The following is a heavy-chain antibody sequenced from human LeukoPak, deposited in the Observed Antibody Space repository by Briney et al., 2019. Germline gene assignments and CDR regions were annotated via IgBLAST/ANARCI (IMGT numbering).Heavy chain of an antibody. J-gene: IGHJ4*02. V-gene: IGHV4-39*07. CDR3: ARTYVRFGVVIDNYFDY. CDR1: GGSISSGSYY. CDR2: IYYSGST. Sequence: PSETLSLTCTVSGGSISSGSYYWGWIRQPPGKGLEWIGSIYYSGSTYYNPSRKSRVTISVDTSKNQFSLKLSSVTAADTAVYYCARTYVRFGVVIDNYFDYWGQGTLVTVSS. D-gene: IGHD3-3*01.